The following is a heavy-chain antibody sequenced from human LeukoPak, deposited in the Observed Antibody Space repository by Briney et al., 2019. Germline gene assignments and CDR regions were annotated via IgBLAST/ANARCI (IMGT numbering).Heavy chain of an antibody. CDR3: ARGVDTAMVRSPGYFDY. CDR2: IRYDGSNK. V-gene: IGHV3-30*02. Sequence: GGSLRLSCAASGFTFSSYGMHWVRQAPGTGLEWVAFIRYDGSNKYYADSVKGRFTISRDNSKNTLYLQMNSLRAEDTAVYYCARGVDTAMVRSPGYFDYWGQGTLVTVSS. CDR1: GFTFSSYG. J-gene: IGHJ4*02. D-gene: IGHD5-18*01.